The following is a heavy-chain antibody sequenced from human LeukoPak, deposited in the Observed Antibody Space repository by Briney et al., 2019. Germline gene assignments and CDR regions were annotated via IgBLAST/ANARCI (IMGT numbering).Heavy chain of an antibody. CDR2: IRFDGRDK. Sequence: PGGSLRLSCAASNFTFSSYGMNWVRQAPGKGLEWVAFIRFDGRDKFYADSMKGRFTISRDNSKSTLDLQMNSLRLEDTAVYYCAKDRYSTSSTFTINPFDYWGQGILVTVSS. CDR3: AKDRYSTSSTFTINPFDY. CDR1: NFTFSSYG. V-gene: IGHV3-30*02. D-gene: IGHD2-2*01. J-gene: IGHJ4*02.